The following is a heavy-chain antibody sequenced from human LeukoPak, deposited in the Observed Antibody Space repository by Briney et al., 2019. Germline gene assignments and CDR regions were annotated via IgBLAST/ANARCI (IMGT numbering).Heavy chain of an antibody. Sequence: GGSLRLSCAASDFSFTNYAMSWVRQAPGKGLEWVSGISWNSGSIGYADSVKGRFTISRDNAKNSLYLQMNSLRAEDTAVYYCAKGPLLWNWGQGTLVTVSS. CDR3: AKGPLLWN. J-gene: IGHJ4*02. CDR1: DFSFTNYA. V-gene: IGHV3-9*01. CDR2: ISWNSGSI. D-gene: IGHD2/OR15-2a*01.